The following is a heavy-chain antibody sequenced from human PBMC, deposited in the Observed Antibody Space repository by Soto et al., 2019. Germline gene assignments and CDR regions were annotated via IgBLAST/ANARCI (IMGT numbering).Heavy chain of an antibody. CDR1: GGTFSSQA. D-gene: IGHD1-1*01. V-gene: IGHV1-69*13. J-gene: IGHJ6*02. Sequence: WASVKVSCKASGGTFSSQAISWVRQAPRQGLEWMGGIIPIFGTANYSQKFQGRVTIIADESTRTAHMELSSLRSEDTAVYYCARGVSSVQLERRHGMDVWGQGTTVTVSS. CDR2: IIPIFGTA. CDR3: ARGVSSVQLERRHGMDV.